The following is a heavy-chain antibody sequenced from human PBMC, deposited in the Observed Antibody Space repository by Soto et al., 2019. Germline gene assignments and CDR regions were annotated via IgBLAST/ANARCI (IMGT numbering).Heavy chain of an antibody. J-gene: IGHJ4*02. CDR2: IYYSGTT. V-gene: IGHV4-39*01. CDR1: GDSITSNSYF. CDR3: ARHFSVDYIDY. Sequence: PSETLSLTCTVSGDSITSNSYFWAWIRQPPGKGLEWIGSIYYSGTTYYNPSLKSRVTISVDRSKNQFSLKLSSVTAADTAVYYCARHFSVDYIDYWGQGALVPVSS.